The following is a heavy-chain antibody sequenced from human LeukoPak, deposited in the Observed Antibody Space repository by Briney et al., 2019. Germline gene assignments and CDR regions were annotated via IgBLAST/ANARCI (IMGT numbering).Heavy chain of an antibody. J-gene: IGHJ3*02. D-gene: IGHD1-14*01. CDR2: ISAYNGNT. CDR1: GYTFTSYG. Sequence: ALVKVSCKASGYTFTSYGISWVRQAPGQGLEWMGWISAYNGNTNYAQKLQGRVTMTTDTSTSTAYMELRSLRSDDTAVYYCAGQLTGPDAFDIWGQGTMVTVSS. V-gene: IGHV1-18*01. CDR3: AGQLTGPDAFDI.